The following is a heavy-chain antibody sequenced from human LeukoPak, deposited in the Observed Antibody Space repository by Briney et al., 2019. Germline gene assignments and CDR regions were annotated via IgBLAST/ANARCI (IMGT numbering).Heavy chain of an antibody. D-gene: IGHD5-12*01. J-gene: IGHJ5*02. CDR2: FYSDGST. Sequence: SETLSLSCTVFGDPVSSNHWSWIRQPPGKGLEWIGTFYSDGSTNYNPSLKSRLTISVDTSKNQFSLKLSSVTAADTAVYYCARSLSGLDSGDRWGQGTLVTVSS. CDR3: ARSLSGLDSGDR. CDR1: GDPVSSNH. V-gene: IGHV4-59*02.